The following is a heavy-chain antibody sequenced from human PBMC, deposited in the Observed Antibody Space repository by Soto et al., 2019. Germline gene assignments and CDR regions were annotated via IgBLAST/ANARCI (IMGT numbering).Heavy chain of an antibody. CDR2: IWYDGSNK. D-gene: IGHD3-9*01. V-gene: IGHV3-33*01. CDR3: ARDLQGNHGTYSDSRRP. J-gene: IGHJ5*02. CDR1: GFTFSSYG. Sequence: QVQLVESGGGVVQPGRSLRLSCAASGFTFSSYGMHWVRQAPGKGLEWVAVIWYDGSNKYYADSVKGRFTISSDNSKNTLYLQMKRLRAEDTAVYYCARDLQGNHGTYSDSRRPWGQGTLVTVS.